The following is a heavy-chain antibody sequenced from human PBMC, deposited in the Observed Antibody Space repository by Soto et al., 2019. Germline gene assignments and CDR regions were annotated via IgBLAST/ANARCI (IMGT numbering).Heavy chain of an antibody. CDR1: GGSFSGYY. J-gene: IGHJ4*02. CDR2: INHSGST. D-gene: IGHD1-7*01. Sequence: ASETLSLPCAVYGGSFSGYYWSWVRPPPGKGLEWIGEINHSGSTNYNPSLKSRVTISVDTSKNQFSLKLSSVTAADTAVYYCARKFGRWNYFPAFDYWGQGTLVTVSS. V-gene: IGHV4-34*01. CDR3: ARKFGRWNYFPAFDY.